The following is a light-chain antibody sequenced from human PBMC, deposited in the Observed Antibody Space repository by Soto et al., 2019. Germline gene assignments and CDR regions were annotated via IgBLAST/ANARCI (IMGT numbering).Light chain of an antibody. CDR1: QGIKNW. Sequence: DIQMTQSPSYVSASLGDRFTITCRASQGIKNWLAWYQQKPGKAPKLLIYAASSLQSGVPSRFSGSGSGTDFTLTISSLQPEDVATYFCQQSYRTPITFGQGTRLEVK. CDR2: AAS. CDR3: QQSYRTPIT. J-gene: IGKJ5*01. V-gene: IGKV1-12*01.